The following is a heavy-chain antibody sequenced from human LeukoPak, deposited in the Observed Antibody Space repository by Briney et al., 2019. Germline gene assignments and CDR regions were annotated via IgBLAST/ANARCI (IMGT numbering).Heavy chain of an antibody. CDR1: GFTFSHYG. D-gene: IGHD4-11*01. V-gene: IGHV3-33*06. Sequence: GRSLRLSCAASGFTFSHYGMHWVRQAPGRGLEWVAVIWNDGSNKYYADSVKGRFTISRDNSQNTVDLHMNSLRAEDTAVYYCVKDAQRGFDYSNSLEYWGQGTLVTVSS. CDR2: IWNDGSNK. J-gene: IGHJ4*02. CDR3: VKDAQRGFDYSNSLEY.